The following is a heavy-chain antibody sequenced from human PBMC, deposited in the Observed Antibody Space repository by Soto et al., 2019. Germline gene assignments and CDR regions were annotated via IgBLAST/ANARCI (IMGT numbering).Heavy chain of an antibody. CDR1: GYTFTGYY. J-gene: IGHJ6*02. D-gene: IGHD3-22*01. CDR2: INPNSGGT. V-gene: IGHV1-2*02. Sequence: ASVKVSCKASGYTFTGYYMHWVRQAPGQGLEWMGWINPNSGGTNYAQKFQGRVTMTRDTSISTAYMELSRLRSDDTAVYYCAREGGVVVITFSRGMDVWGQGTTVTVSS. CDR3: AREGGVVVITFSRGMDV.